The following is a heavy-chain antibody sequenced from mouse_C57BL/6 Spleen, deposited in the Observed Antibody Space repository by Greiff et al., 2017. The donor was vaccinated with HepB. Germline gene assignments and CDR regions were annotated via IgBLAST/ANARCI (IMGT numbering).Heavy chain of an antibody. CDR3: ARALRSGFDY. D-gene: IGHD1-1*01. J-gene: IGHJ2*01. CDR2: ISGGGGNT. CDR1: GFTFSSYT. Sequence: EVKVVESGGGLVKPGGSLKLSCAASGFTFSSYTMSWVRQTPEKRLEWVATISGGGGNTYYPDSVKGRFTISRDNAKNTLYLQMSSLRSEDTALYYCARALRSGFDYWGQGTTLTVSA. V-gene: IGHV5-9*01.